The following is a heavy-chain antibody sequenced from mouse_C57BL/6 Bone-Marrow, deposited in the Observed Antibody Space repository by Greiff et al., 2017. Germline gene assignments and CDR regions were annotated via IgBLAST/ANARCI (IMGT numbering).Heavy chain of an antibody. D-gene: IGHD2-1*01. V-gene: IGHV1-58*01. CDR3: ARYYYGNYAAMDY. CDR2: IYIGNGYT. CDR1: GYTFTSYG. Sequence: EVMLVESGAELVRPGSSVKMSCKTSGYTFTSYGINWVKQRPGQGLEWIGYIYIGNGYTEYNEKFKGKATLTSDTSSSTAYMQLSSLTSEDSAIYFCARYYYGNYAAMDYWGQGTSVTVSS. J-gene: IGHJ4*01.